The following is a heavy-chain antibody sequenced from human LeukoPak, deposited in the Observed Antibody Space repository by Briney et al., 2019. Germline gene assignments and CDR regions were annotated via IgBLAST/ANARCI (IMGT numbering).Heavy chain of an antibody. V-gene: IGHV3-30*09. CDR3: ASADFYGSGSYYSGSCDY. Sequence: GGSLRLSCAASGFPFSSYAMLWVSQAPGKALEWVAIISYDGNKEYYTDSVKGRFAISRDNSKNTLYLQMNSLRTEDTAVYYCASADFYGSGSYYSGSCDYWGQGTLVTVSS. J-gene: IGHJ4*02. D-gene: IGHD3-10*01. CDR2: ISYDGNKE. CDR1: GFPFSSYA.